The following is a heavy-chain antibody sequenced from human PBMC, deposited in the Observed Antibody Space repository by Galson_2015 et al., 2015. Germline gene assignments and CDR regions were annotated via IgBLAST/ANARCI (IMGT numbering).Heavy chain of an antibody. CDR1: GYTFTSYG. D-gene: IGHD3-10*01. CDR3: ARPTMVRGVISPMDV. V-gene: IGHV1-18*04. Sequence: SVKVSCKASGYTFTSYGISWVRQAPGQGLEWMGWISAYNGNTNYVQKLQGRVTMTTDTSTSTAYMELRSLRSDDTAVYYCARPTMVRGVISPMDVWGQGTTVTVSS. J-gene: IGHJ6*02. CDR2: ISAYNGNT.